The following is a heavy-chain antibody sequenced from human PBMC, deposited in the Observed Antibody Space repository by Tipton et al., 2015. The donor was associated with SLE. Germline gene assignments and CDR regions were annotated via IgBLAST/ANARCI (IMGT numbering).Heavy chain of an antibody. CDR1: GGSIRSFF. Sequence: TLSLTCTVSGGSIRSFFWSWIRQTPGKGLEYIGHVESSGSANYHPSLMSRVTISVDTSKLQISLKMTSVTASDTAVYYCARELDTFDIWGQGTMVTVSS. CDR3: ARELDTFDI. J-gene: IGHJ3*02. V-gene: IGHV4-59*01. CDR2: VESSGSA.